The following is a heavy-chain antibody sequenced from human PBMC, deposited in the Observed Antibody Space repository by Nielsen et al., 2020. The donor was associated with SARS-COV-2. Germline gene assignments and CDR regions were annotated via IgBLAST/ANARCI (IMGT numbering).Heavy chain of an antibody. D-gene: IGHD3-22*01. CDR2: ISGSGGST. CDR1: GFTFSSYA. J-gene: IGHJ5*02. V-gene: IGHV3-23*01. Sequence: GESLKISCAASGFTFSSYAMSWVRQAPGKGLEWVSAISGSGGSTYYADSVKGRFTISRDNSKNTLYLQMNSLRAEDTAVYYCAKGVVISWFDPWGQGTLVTVSS. CDR3: AKGVVISWFDP.